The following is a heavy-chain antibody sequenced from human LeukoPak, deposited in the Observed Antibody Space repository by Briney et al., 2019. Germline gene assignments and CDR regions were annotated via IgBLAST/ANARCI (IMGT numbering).Heavy chain of an antibody. CDR2: IYTSGST. Sequence: SEALSLTCTVSGDSLSNYYWSWIRQPAGKGLEWIGRIYTSGSTYYNPSLKSRVTISVDRSKNQFSLKVSSVTAADTAVYYCARDRSQTAYYYYMDVWGKGTTVTVSS. J-gene: IGHJ6*03. V-gene: IGHV4-4*07. CDR1: GDSLSNYY. D-gene: IGHD3-10*01. CDR3: ARDRSQTAYYYYMDV.